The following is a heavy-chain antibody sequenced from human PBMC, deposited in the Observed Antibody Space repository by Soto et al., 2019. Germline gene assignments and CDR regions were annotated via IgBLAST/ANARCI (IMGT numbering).Heavy chain of an antibody. Sequence: GGSLRLSCAPSGFTFSTYGMHRVRQAPGKGLEWVAVIWYDGSNQYYADSVKGRFTISRDNSKNMLYLQMNSLRAEDTAVYYCARDLGAFNYGSAYFDYWGQGTPVTSPQ. CDR2: IWYDGSNQ. V-gene: IGHV3-33*01. J-gene: IGHJ4*02. D-gene: IGHD3-10*01. CDR3: ARDLGAFNYGSAYFDY. CDR1: GFTFSTYG.